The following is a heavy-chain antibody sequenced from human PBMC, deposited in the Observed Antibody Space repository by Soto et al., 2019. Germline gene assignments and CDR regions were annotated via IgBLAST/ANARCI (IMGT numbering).Heavy chain of an antibody. J-gene: IGHJ4*02. V-gene: IGHV3-15*01. CDR3: TTDPSHAEAVAGRPFDY. CDR1: GFTFSNAW. CDR2: IKSKTDGGTT. Sequence: PGGSLRLSCAASGFTFSNAWMSWVRQAPGKGLEWVGRIKSKTDGGTTDYAAPVKGRFTISRDDSKNTLYLQMNSLKTEDKDENYFTTDPSHAEAVAGRPFDYWGQGTLVTVSS. D-gene: IGHD6-19*01.